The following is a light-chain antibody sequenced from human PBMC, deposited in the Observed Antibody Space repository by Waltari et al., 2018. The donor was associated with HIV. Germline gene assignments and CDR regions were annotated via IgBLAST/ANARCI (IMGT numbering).Light chain of an antibody. CDR3: GTWDSSLSAFYV. Sequence: SSSNIGNNYVSWYQQLPGTAPKLLIYDNNKRPSGIPDRFSGSKSGTSATLGITGLQTGDEADYYCGTWDSSLSAFYVFGTGTKVTVL. CDR1: SSNIGNNY. V-gene: IGLV1-51*01. J-gene: IGLJ1*01. CDR2: DNN.